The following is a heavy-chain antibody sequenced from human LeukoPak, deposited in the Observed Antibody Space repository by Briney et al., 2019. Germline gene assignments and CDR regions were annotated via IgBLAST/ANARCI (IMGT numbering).Heavy chain of an antibody. CDR2: INTDGSSP. V-gene: IGHV3-74*01. D-gene: IGHD2-21*02. CDR1: GFTFSAYW. CDR3: AGSLAYCGGDCRLGDY. Sequence: GSLRLSCAASGFTFSAYWMHWVRQAPGKGLVWVSRINTDGSSPTYAASVKGRFTISRDNSKNTLYLQMNSLRAEDTAVYYCAGSLAYCGGDCRLGDYWGQGILVTVSS. J-gene: IGHJ4*02.